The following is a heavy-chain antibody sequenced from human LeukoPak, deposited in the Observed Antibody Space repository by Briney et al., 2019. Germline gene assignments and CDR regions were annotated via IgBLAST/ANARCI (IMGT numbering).Heavy chain of an antibody. J-gene: IGHJ6*02. CDR2: ISYDGSNK. Sequence: GRSLRLSCAASGFTFSSYALHWVRQAPGKGLEWVAVISYDGSNKYYADSVKGGFTISRDNSKNTLYLQMSSLRAEDTAVYYCARGPERTGVGTRYYYDMDVWGQGTTVTVSS. CDR3: ARGPERTGVGTRYYYDMDV. CDR1: GFTFSSYA. D-gene: IGHD2-8*01. V-gene: IGHV3-30-3*01.